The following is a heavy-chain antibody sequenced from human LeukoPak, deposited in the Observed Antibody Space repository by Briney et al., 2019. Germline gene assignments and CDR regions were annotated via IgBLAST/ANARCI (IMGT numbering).Heavy chain of an antibody. CDR3: AREGSYDAFDI. CDR2: IKQDGSEK. Sequence: GGSLRLSCAASGFTFSSYWMSWVRQAPGKGLEWVANIKQDGSEKYYVDSVKGRFTVSRDNAKNSLYLQMNSLRAEDTAVYYCAREGSYDAFDIWGQGTMVTVSS. D-gene: IGHD3-10*01. CDR1: GFTFSSYW. J-gene: IGHJ3*02. V-gene: IGHV3-7*01.